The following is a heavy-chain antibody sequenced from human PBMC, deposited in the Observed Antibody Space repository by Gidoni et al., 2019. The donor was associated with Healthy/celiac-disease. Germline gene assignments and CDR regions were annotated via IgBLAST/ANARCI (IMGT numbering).Heavy chain of an antibody. V-gene: IGHV3-23*01. CDR1: GFTFSSYA. D-gene: IGHD6-19*01. Sequence: EVQLLESGGGLVQPGGSLRLSCAASGFTFSSYAMSWVRQAPGKGLEWVSAISGSGGSTYYADSVKGRFTISRDNSKNTLYLQMNSLRAEDTAVYYCARGFAGDSEQWLVDAFDIWGQGTMVTVSS. CDR3: ARGFAGDSEQWLVDAFDI. CDR2: ISGSGGST. J-gene: IGHJ3*02.